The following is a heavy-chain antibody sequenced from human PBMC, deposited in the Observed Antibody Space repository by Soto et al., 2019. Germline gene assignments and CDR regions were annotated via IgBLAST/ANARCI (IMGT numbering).Heavy chain of an antibody. Sequence: PGESLKISCKGSGYSFTSYWIGWVRQMPGKGLEWMGIIYPGDSDTRYSPSFQGQVTISADKSISTAYLQWSSLKASDTAMYYCARHGRGGDRYCSSTSCPGMDVWGQGTTVTAP. CDR1: GYSFTSYW. V-gene: IGHV5-51*01. D-gene: IGHD2-2*01. CDR2: IYPGDSDT. CDR3: ARHGRGGDRYCSSTSCPGMDV. J-gene: IGHJ6*02.